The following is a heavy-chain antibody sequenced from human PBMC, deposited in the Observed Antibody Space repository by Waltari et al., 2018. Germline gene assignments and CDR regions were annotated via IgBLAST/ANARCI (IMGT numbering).Heavy chain of an antibody. J-gene: IGHJ2*01. CDR2: IYTSGST. CDR1: GGSIRSGSYY. D-gene: IGHD3-16*02. CDR3: AGSLQHYDYVWGRYRRAFLGYFDL. V-gene: IGHV4-61*02. Sequence: QVQLQASVPGLVKPSQALSLTCTVSGGSIRSGSYYWRCIRRPDGRGLVGIGRIYTSGSTNDTPSPKSRVTISVETSKNQFSLKWSSVTAADTAVYYWAGSLQHYDYVWGRYRRAFLGYFDLWGRGTLVTVSS.